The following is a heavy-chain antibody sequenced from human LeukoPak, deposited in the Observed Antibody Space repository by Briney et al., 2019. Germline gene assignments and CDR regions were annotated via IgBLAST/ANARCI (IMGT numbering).Heavy chain of an antibody. CDR2: IYYSGST. D-gene: IGHD6-19*01. CDR3: ARLRGATVAHNWFDP. J-gene: IGHJ5*02. V-gene: IGHV4-39*01. CDR1: GGSISSSSYY. Sequence: SETLSLTCTVSGGSISSSSYYWGWIRQPPGKGLEWIGSIYYSGSTYYNPPLKSRVTISVDTSKNQFSLKLSSVTAADTAVYYCARLRGATVAHNWFDPWGQGTLVTVSS.